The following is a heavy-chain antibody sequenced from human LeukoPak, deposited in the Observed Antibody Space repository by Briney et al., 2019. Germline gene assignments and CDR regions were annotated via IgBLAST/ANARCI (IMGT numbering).Heavy chain of an antibody. J-gene: IGHJ4*02. V-gene: IGHV3-48*01. Sequence: GGSLRLSCAASGFTFSNYWMHWVRQAPGKGLEWVSYIKPSSTTTYYADSVKGRFTISRDNAKNSLYLQMNSLRAEDTAVYYCARERWYSNYDWGQGTLVTVSS. CDR2: IKPSSTTT. CDR3: ARERWYSNYD. CDR1: GFTFSNYW. D-gene: IGHD4-11*01.